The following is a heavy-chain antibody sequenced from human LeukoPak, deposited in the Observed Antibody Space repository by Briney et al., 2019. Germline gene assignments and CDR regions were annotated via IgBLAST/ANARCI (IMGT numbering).Heavy chain of an antibody. CDR2: IYHSGST. CDR1: GHSITSGYY. D-gene: IGHD3-22*01. J-gene: IGHJ5*02. CDR3: ARGGWWLSYNWFDP. V-gene: IGHV4-38-2*02. Sequence: SETLSLTCTVSGHSITSGYYWGWIRQPPGKGLEWIGNIYHSGSTYSNPSLKSRVTISVDTSKNQFSLKLSSVTAADTAVYYCARGGWWLSYNWFDPWGQGTLVTVSS.